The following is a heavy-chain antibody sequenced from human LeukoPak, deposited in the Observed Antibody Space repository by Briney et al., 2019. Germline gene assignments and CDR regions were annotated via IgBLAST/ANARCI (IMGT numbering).Heavy chain of an antibody. Sequence: SETLSLTGTVSGGSISSYYWSWIRQPPGKGLEWIGYIYYSGSTNYNPSLKSRVTISVDTSKNQFSLKLSSVTAADTAVYYCAIYSSGSSYAFDIWGQGTMVTVSS. CDR2: IYYSGST. J-gene: IGHJ3*02. CDR3: AIYSSGSSYAFDI. D-gene: IGHD3-22*01. V-gene: IGHV4-59*08. CDR1: GGSISSYY.